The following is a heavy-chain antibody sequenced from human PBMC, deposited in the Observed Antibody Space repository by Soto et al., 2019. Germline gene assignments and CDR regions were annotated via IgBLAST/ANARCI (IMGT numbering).Heavy chain of an antibody. Sequence: ASVKVSCKASGGTLSSYAISWVRQAPGQGLEWMGGIIPIFGTANYAQKFQGRVTITADESTSTAYMELSSLRSEDTAVYCCAREDIVVVPAAMNSSDYYYYGMDVWGQGTTVTVSS. CDR3: AREDIVVVPAAMNSSDYYYYGMDV. CDR2: IIPIFGTA. J-gene: IGHJ6*02. D-gene: IGHD2-2*01. CDR1: GGTLSSYA. V-gene: IGHV1-69*13.